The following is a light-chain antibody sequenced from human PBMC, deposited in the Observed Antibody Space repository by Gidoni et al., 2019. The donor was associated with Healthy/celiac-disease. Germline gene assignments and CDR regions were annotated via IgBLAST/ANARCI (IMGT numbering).Light chain of an antibody. V-gene: IGKV1-39*01. Sequence: DIQRTQTPASLSASVGDRVTITCRASQSLRSYFNWYQQKPGKAPKLLIYAASSLQSGVPSRFSGSGSGTDFTLPISSLHPEDFATYYCQQRYSTPPACSFGQGTKLEIK. CDR3: QQRYSTPPACS. CDR1: QSLRSY. CDR2: AAS. J-gene: IGKJ2*04.